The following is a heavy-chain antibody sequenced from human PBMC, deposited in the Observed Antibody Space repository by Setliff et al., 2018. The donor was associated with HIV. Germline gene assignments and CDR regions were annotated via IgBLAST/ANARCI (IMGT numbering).Heavy chain of an antibody. CDR1: GFRFRSYW. J-gene: IGHJ4*02. D-gene: IGHD1-26*01. Sequence: GGSLRLSCAASGFRFRSYWMSWVRQAPGKGLESVANVKQDGTETLYVDSVKGRFTISRDNANNLVYLQMNSLRVEDTAVYFCARWGSGVYERVFDYWGQGMLVTVSS. V-gene: IGHV3-7*01. CDR3: ARWGSGVYERVFDY. CDR2: VKQDGTET.